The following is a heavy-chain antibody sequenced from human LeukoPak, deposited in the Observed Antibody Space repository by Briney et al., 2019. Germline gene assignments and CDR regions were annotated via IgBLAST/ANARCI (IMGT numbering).Heavy chain of an antibody. CDR3: AKDYGDLDNVDF. CDR2: ISGSGSGGST. V-gene: IGHV3-23*01. Sequence: GGSLRLSCAASGFTFSSYAMSWVRQTPGKGLEWVSSISGSGSGGSTYYADSVKGRFTISRDNSKNTLYLQMNSLRAEDTAVYYCAKDYGDLDNVDFWGQGTLVTVSS. CDR1: GFTFSSYA. J-gene: IGHJ4*02. D-gene: IGHD4-17*01.